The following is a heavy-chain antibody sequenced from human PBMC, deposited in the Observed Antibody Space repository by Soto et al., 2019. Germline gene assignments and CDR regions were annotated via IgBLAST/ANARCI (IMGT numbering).Heavy chain of an antibody. CDR1: GYTFTSYG. Sequence: GASVKVSCKASGYTFTSYGISWVRQAPGQGLEWMGWISAYNGNTNYAQKLQGRVTMTTDTSTSTAYMELRSLRSDDTAVYYCARDGSRGSYYYYGMDVWGQGTTVTVSS. J-gene: IGHJ6*02. CDR2: ISAYNGNT. V-gene: IGHV1-18*01. D-gene: IGHD2-2*01. CDR3: ARDGSRGSYYYYGMDV.